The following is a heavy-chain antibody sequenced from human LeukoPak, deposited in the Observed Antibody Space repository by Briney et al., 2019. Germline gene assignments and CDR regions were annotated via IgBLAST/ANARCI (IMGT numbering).Heavy chain of an antibody. Sequence: EASVKVSCKASGYTFTSYAISWVRRAPGQGLEWMGWISAYNGNTHYAQKVQDRVTMTTDTSTSTAYMELRSLRSDDTAVYYCAREGGPTGGAQDYWGQGTLVTVSS. V-gene: IGHV1-18*01. CDR2: ISAYNGNT. CDR1: GYTFTSYA. J-gene: IGHJ4*02. D-gene: IGHD1-1*01. CDR3: AREGGPTGGAQDY.